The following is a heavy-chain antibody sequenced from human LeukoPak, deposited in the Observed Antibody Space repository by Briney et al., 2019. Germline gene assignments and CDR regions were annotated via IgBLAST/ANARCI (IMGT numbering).Heavy chain of an antibody. Sequence: PSETLSLTCTVSGGSISSYYRSWIRQPPGKGLEWIGYIYYSGSTNYNPSLKSRVTISVDTSKNQFSLKLSSVTAADTAVYYCARAGSWTNYYYYYMDVWGKGTTVTVSS. CDR1: GGSISSYY. V-gene: IGHV4-59*01. J-gene: IGHJ6*03. D-gene: IGHD6-13*01. CDR2: IYYSGST. CDR3: ARAGSWTNYYYYYMDV.